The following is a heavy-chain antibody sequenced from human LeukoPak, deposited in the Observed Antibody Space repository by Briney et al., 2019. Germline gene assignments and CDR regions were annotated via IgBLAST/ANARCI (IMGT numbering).Heavy chain of an antibody. CDR1: GFTFSSYA. CDR3: AKFPARDHNLKIDY. CDR2: ISGSGGST. Sequence: PGGSLRLSCAASGFTFSSYAMSWVRQAPGKGLEWVSAISGSGGSTYYADSVKGRFTISRDNSKNTLYLQMNSLRAEDTAVYYCAKFPARDHNLKIDYWGQGTLVTVSS. D-gene: IGHD1-20*01. V-gene: IGHV3-23*01. J-gene: IGHJ4*02.